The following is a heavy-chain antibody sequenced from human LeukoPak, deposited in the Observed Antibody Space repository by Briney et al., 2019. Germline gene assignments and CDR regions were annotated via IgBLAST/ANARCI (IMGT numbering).Heavy chain of an antibody. CDR3: ARDLGYYYDSSGVRDY. CDR1: GYTFAEYY. V-gene: IGHV1-2*02. Sequence: ASVEVSCKASGYTFAEYYIHWVRQAPGQGLEWMGWINPNSGGTNYAQKFQGRVTMTRDTSISTAYMELSRLRSDDTAVYYCARDLGYYYDSSGVRDYWGQGTLVTVSS. CDR2: INPNSGGT. J-gene: IGHJ4*02. D-gene: IGHD3-22*01.